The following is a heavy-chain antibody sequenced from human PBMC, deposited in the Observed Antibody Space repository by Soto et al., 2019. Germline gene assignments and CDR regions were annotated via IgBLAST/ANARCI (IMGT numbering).Heavy chain of an antibody. CDR3: ARRVLGHSSWYNXFDP. V-gene: IGHV4-59*08. J-gene: IGHJ5*02. CDR2: IYYSGST. D-gene: IGHD6-13*01. Sequence: PSETLSLTCTVSGGSISSYYWSWIRQPPGKGLEWIGYIYYSGSTNYNPSLKSRVTISVDTSKNQFSLKLSSVTAADTAVYYCARRVLGHSSWYNXFDPWGQRTLVTVSS. CDR1: GGSISSYY.